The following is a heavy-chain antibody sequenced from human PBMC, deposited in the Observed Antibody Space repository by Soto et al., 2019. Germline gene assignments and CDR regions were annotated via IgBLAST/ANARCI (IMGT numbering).Heavy chain of an antibody. V-gene: IGHV1-69*01. CDR2: IIPIFGTA. D-gene: IGHD2-15*01. CDR3: AINEGRDVSNFDY. Sequence: QLHLVQSGAEVKKPGSSLKVSCKASGGTFSNSGISWVRQAPGQGLEWMGGIIPIFGTANYAQKFQGRVTITADASTSTAYMELSSLRSEDTAIYYCAINEGRDVSNFDYWGQGTLVTVSS. J-gene: IGHJ4*02. CDR1: GGTFSNSG.